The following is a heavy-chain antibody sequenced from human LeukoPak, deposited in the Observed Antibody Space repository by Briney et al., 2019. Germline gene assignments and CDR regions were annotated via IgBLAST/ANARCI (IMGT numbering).Heavy chain of an antibody. CDR2: IYNSGST. CDR3: ARDGVFGTFDP. Sequence: PSETLSLTCTVSGGSISTYYWSWIRQPPGKGLEWIGYIYNSGSTNYNPSLKSRVTISVDMSKNQFSLKLRSVTAADTAVYYCARDGVFGTFDPWGQGTLVTVSS. V-gene: IGHV4-59*01. CDR1: GGSISTYY. J-gene: IGHJ5*02. D-gene: IGHD3-10*01.